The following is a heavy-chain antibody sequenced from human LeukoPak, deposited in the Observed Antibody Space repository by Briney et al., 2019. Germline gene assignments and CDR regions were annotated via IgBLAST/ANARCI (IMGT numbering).Heavy chain of an antibody. CDR3: ARDTLYCSGGSCYSDWFDP. J-gene: IGHJ5*02. V-gene: IGHV4-31*03. CDR2: IYYSGST. Sequence: SETLSLTCTVSGGSISSGGYYWSWIRQHPGKGLEWIGYIYYSGSTYYNPSLKSRVTISVDTSKNQFSLKLSSVTAADTAVYYCARDTLYCSGGSCYSDWFDPWGQGTLVTVSS. CDR1: GGSISSGGYY. D-gene: IGHD2-15*01.